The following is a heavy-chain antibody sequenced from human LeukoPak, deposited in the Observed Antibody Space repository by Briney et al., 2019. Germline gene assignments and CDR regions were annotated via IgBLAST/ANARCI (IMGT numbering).Heavy chain of an antibody. D-gene: IGHD3-9*01. Sequence: SETLSLTCTVSGGSISSGGYYWSWIRQHPGKGLEWIGYIYYSGSTYYNPSLKSRVTISVDTSKNQFSLKLSSVTAADTAVYYCARDGWYDILTGYPIWGKGQWSPSLQ. V-gene: IGHV4-31*03. J-gene: IGHJ3*02. CDR1: GGSISSGGYY. CDR2: IYYSGST. CDR3: ARDGWYDILTGYPI.